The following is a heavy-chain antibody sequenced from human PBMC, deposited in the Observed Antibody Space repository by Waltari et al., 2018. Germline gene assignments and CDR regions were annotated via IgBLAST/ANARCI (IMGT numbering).Heavy chain of an antibody. V-gene: IGHV4-59*11. CDR2: IYYSGST. Sequence: QVQLQESGPGLVKPSETLSLTCTVSGGSTSSHYWSWIRQPPGKGLEWIGYIYYSGSTNYNPSLKSRVTISVDTSKNQFSLKLSSVTAADTAVYYCARDIQLDYWGQGTLVTVSS. CDR1: GGSTSSHY. CDR3: ARDIQLDY. J-gene: IGHJ4*02.